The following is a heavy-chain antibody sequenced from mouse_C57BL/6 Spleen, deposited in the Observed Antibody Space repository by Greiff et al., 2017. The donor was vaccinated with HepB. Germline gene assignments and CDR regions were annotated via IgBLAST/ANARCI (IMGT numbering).Heavy chain of an antibody. CDR3: ARERDSSGYWFAY. CDR2: INPNNGGT. V-gene: IGHV1-18*01. CDR1: GYTFTDYN. Sequence: VQLQQSGPELVKPGASVKIPCKASGYTFTDYNMDWVKQSHGKSLEWIGDINPNNGGTIYNQKFKGKATLTVDKSSNTAYMKLRSLTSEDTAVYYCARERDSSGYWFAYWGQGALVTVSA. J-gene: IGHJ3*01. D-gene: IGHD3-2*02.